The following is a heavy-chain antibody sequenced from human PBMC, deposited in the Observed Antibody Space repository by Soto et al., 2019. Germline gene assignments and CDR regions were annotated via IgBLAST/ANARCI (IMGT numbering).Heavy chain of an antibody. CDR1: GGTFSSYA. Sequence: SVKGSWKASGGTFSSYAISWVRQAPGQGLEWMGGIIPIFGTANYAQKFQGRVTITADESTSTAYMELSSLRSEDTAVYYCARLNYYDSSGYYHAGFDYWGQGTLVTV. CDR3: ARLNYYDSSGYYHAGFDY. V-gene: IGHV1-69*13. J-gene: IGHJ4*02. CDR2: IIPIFGTA. D-gene: IGHD3-22*01.